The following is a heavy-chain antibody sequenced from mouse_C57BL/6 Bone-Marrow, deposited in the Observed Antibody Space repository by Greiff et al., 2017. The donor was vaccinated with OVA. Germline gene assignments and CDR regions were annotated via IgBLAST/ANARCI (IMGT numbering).Heavy chain of an antibody. CDR1: GYTFTSYW. V-gene: IGHV1-64*01. J-gene: IGHJ3*01. Sequence: QVQLQQPGAELVKPGASVKLSCKASGYTFTSYWMHWVKQRPGQGLEWIGMIHPNSGSTNYNEKFKSKATLTVDKSSSTAYMQLSSLTSEDSAVYYCASPHYDYPFAYWGQGTLVTVSA. CDR2: IHPNSGST. CDR3: ASPHYDYPFAY. D-gene: IGHD2-4*01.